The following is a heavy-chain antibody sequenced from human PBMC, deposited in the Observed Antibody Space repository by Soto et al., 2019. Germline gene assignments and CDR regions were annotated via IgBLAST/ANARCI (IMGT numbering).Heavy chain of an antibody. CDR2: INSDGTST. Sequence: EVQLVESGGGLVQPGGSLRLSCTASGFTFSRYYMQWVRQAPGKGLVWVSHINSDGTSTTLADSVKGRFTISRDNAKNTLYLQMNSLRVDDTAMYYCVRDNYGVDYWGRGTLVTVSS. D-gene: IGHD3-16*01. CDR3: VRDNYGVDY. CDR1: GFTFSRYY. V-gene: IGHV3-74*03. J-gene: IGHJ4*02.